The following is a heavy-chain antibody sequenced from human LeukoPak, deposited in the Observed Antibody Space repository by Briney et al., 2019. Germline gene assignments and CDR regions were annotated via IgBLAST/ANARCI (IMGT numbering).Heavy chain of an antibody. CDR2: ITSSGETT. Sequence: GGSLRLSCAASGSIPFNSYSMSWVRQAPGKGLEWDSAITSSGETTYYADSVKGRFTISRDNSKNMVYLQMNSLRAEDAATYYCAKMQGYFDYWGQGSLVTVSS. CDR3: AKMQGYFDY. J-gene: IGHJ4*02. V-gene: IGHV3-23*01. CDR1: GSIPFNSYS.